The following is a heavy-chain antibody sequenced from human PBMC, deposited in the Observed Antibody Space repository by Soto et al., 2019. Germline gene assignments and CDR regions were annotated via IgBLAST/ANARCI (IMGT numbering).Heavy chain of an antibody. V-gene: IGHV4-30-4*01. CDR1: GGSISSGDYY. J-gene: IGHJ6*02. Sequence: QVQLQESGPGLVKPSQTLSLTCTVSGGSISSGDYYWSWIRQPPGKGLEWIGYIYYSGSTYYNPSLKSRVTISVDTSKNQFSLKLSSVTAADTAVYYRASPIFGVVPSETNYYYGMDVWGQGTTVTVSS. D-gene: IGHD3-3*01. CDR3: ASPIFGVVPSETNYYYGMDV. CDR2: IYYSGST.